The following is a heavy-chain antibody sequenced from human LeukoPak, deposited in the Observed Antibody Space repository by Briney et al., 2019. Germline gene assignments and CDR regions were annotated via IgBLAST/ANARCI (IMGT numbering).Heavy chain of an antibody. V-gene: IGHV1-8*01. J-gene: IGHJ4*02. Sequence: ASVKVSCKASGYTFISYDINWVRQATGQGLEWVGWMSPNSGNTGYAQKFQGRITMTKSTSISTAYMELSDLESEDTAVYYCARTPPDYGIDYWGQGTLVTVSS. CDR1: GYTFISYD. D-gene: IGHD4-17*01. CDR3: ARTPPDYGIDY. CDR2: MSPNSGNT.